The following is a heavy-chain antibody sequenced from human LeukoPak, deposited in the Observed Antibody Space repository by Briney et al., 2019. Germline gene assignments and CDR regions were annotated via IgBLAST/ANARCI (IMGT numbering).Heavy chain of an antibody. CDR2: INTGGTT. J-gene: IGHJ5*02. V-gene: IGHV4-61*02. Sequence: SETLSLTCTVSGGSITIGSYYWSWIRQPAGKGLEWVGRINTGGTTNYNPSLRSRLTISVDTSKNQFSLKLSSVTAADTAVYYCARHARIYSYGSNWFDPWGQGTLVTVSS. CDR1: GGSITIGSYY. D-gene: IGHD5-18*01. CDR3: ARHARIYSYGSNWFDP.